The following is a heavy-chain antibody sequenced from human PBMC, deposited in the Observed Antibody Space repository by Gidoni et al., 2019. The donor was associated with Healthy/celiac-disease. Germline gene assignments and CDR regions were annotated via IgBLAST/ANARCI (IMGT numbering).Heavy chain of an antibody. J-gene: IGHJ4*02. Sequence: QLQLQESGPGLVKPSETLSLTCTVSGGYSRSSSYYWGWIRQPPGKGLECIGSIYYSGCTYYNPSLKSRVTISVDTAKNQFSLKLSSVTTADTAVYYCARHTWIQLWPNFDYWGQGTLVTVSS. V-gene: IGHV4-39*01. D-gene: IGHD5-18*01. CDR1: GGYSRSSSYY. CDR3: ARHTWIQLWPNFDY. CDR2: IYYSGCT.